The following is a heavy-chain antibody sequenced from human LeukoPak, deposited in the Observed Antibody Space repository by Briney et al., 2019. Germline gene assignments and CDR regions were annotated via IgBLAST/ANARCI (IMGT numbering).Heavy chain of an antibody. CDR2: IRSKANSYAT. V-gene: IGHV3-73*01. CDR1: VFTFSGSA. CDR3: TRTKNLGIAVPFDY. D-gene: IGHD6-19*01. J-gene: IGHJ4*02. Sequence: GGSLRLSCAASVFTFSGSAMHWVRQASGKGLEWVGRIRSKANSYATAYAAAVKGSFTISRDDSKNTAYLQMNSLKTEDTDVYYCTRTKNLGIAVPFDYWGQGTLVTVSS.